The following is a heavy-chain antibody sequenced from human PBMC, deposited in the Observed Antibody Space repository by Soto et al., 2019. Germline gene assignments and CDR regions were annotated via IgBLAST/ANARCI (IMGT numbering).Heavy chain of an antibody. Sequence: QVQLVQSGAEVKKPGSSVKVSCKASGGTFSSYAISWVRQAPGQGLEWMGGIIPIFGTANYAQKFQGRVTITADESTSSAYMELSSLRSEETTVYYCATLASHIVVVTASDYWGPGPLVTVSS. D-gene: IGHD2-21*02. CDR2: IIPIFGTA. V-gene: IGHV1-69*12. CDR1: GGTFSSYA. J-gene: IGHJ4*02. CDR3: ATLASHIVVVTASDY.